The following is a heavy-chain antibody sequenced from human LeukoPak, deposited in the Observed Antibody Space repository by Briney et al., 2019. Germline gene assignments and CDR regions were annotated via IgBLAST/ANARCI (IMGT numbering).Heavy chain of an antibody. CDR2: IYTSGST. D-gene: IGHD5-24*01. CDR1: GGSISSYY. V-gene: IGHV4-4*07. J-gene: IGHJ4*02. CDR3: ARERSDGYNFDY. Sequence: SETLSLTCTVSGGSISSYYWSWIRQPPGKGLEWIGRIYTSGSTNYNPSLKSRVTMSVDTSKNQFSLKLTSVTAADTAVYYCARERSDGYNFDYWGQGTLVAVSS.